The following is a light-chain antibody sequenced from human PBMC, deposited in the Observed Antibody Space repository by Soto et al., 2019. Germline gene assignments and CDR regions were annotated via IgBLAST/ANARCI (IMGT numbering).Light chain of an antibody. Sequence: DIQMTQSPSTLSASVGDRVTITCRASQSISSWLAWYQQKPGKAPKLLIYKASSLQSGVPSRFSGRGSGTEFTLTISSLQPDDCATYYCQQYNSYPLTFGGGTKVGIK. V-gene: IGKV1-5*03. J-gene: IGKJ4*01. CDR2: KAS. CDR3: QQYNSYPLT. CDR1: QSISSW.